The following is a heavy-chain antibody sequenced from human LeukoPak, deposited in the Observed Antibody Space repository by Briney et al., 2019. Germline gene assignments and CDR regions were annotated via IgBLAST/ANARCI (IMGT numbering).Heavy chain of an antibody. CDR2: IYYSGST. CDR1: GGSISSSSYY. V-gene: IGHV4-39*02. J-gene: IGHJ3*02. CDR3: AREPRGDSSGYDAFDI. Sequence: SETLSLTCTVSGGSISSSSYYWGWIRQPPGKGLEWIGSIYYSGSTYYNPSLKSRVTISVDTSKNQFSLKLSSVTAADTAVYYCAREPRGDSSGYDAFDIWGQGTMVTVSS. D-gene: IGHD3-22*01.